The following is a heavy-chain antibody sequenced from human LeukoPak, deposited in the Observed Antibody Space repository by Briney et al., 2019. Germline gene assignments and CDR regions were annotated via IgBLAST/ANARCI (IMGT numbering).Heavy chain of an antibody. V-gene: IGHV3-30*02. J-gene: IGHJ4*02. D-gene: IGHD3-3*01. Sequence: GRSLRLSCAASGFTFSSYGMHWVRQAPGKGLEWVAFIRYDGSNKYYADSVKDRFTISRDNSKNTLYLQMNILLADAPAVNYCAKVSASGRFLEWLLGGGGDYWGQGTLVTVSS. CDR3: AKVSASGRFLEWLLGGGGDY. CDR1: GFTFSSYG. CDR2: IRYDGSNK.